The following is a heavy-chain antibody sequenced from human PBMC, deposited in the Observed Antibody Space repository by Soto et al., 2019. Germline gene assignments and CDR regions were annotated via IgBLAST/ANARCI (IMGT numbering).Heavy chain of an antibody. CDR1: GFTFSTYG. CDR3: ARDFCPVPTCYDL. D-gene: IGHD2-2*01. J-gene: IGHJ4*02. V-gene: IGHV3-30*03. Sequence: PGGSLRLSCAASGFTFSTYGMHWVRQAPGKGLEWVAVISYDGSNEYSADSVKGRFTISRDNSKNTLYLQMNSLRAEDTAVYYCARDFCPVPTCYDLWGQGVLVTVSS. CDR2: ISYDGSNE.